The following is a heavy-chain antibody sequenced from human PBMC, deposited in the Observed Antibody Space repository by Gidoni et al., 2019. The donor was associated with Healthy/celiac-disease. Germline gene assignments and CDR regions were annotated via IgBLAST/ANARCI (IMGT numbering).Heavy chain of an antibody. V-gene: IGHV3-30-3*01. CDR2: ISYDGSNK. Sequence: QVQLVASGGGVVQPGRSLRPSCAASGFTFRIYAMHWVRQAPGKGLEWVAVISYDGSNKYYADSVKGRFTISRDNSKNTLYLQMNSLRAEDTAVYYCARGSNSALTPGVDYWGQGTLVTVSS. CDR1: GFTFRIYA. D-gene: IGHD7-27*01. CDR3: ARGSNSALTPGVDY. J-gene: IGHJ4*02.